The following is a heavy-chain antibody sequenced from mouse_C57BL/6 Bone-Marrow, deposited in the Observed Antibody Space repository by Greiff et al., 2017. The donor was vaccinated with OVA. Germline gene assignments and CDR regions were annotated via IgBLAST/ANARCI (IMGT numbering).Heavy chain of an antibody. CDR1: GYAFSSSW. J-gene: IGHJ2*01. D-gene: IGHD1-1*01. CDR2: LYPGDGDT. Sequence: QVQLQQSGPELVKPGASVKISCKASGYAFSSSWMNWVKQRPGKGLEWIGRLYPGDGDTNYNGKFKGKATLTADKSSSTAYMQLSSLTSEDSAVYFCARSGPYYGSYYFDYWGQGTTLTVSS. V-gene: IGHV1-82*01. CDR3: ARSGPYYGSYYFDY.